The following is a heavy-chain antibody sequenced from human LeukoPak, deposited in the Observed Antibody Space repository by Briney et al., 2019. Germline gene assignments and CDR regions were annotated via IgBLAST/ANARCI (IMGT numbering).Heavy chain of an antibody. CDR1: GYTFASYG. V-gene: IGHV1-2*02. D-gene: IGHD1-26*01. CDR3: AGGGRKYSGSYYWVGYYYYMDV. J-gene: IGHJ6*03. Sequence: EASVKVSCKASGYTFASYGISWVRQAPGQGLEWMGWINPNSGGTNYAQKSQGRVTMTRDTSISTAYMELSRLRSDDTAVYYCAGGGRKYSGSYYWVGYYYYMDVWGKGTTVTVSS. CDR2: INPNSGGT.